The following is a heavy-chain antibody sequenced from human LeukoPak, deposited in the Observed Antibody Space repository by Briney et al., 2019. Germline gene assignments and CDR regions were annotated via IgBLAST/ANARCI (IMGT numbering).Heavy chain of an antibody. D-gene: IGHD1-26*01. Sequence: PGGSLRLSCAASGFTFSTYDMHWVRQATGKRLEWVSAISTTDDTYYPGSVKGRFTISRENAKSSLYLQMNSLRAEDTAVYYCARGRSGSYFDSWGQGTLVAVSS. J-gene: IGHJ4*02. CDR3: ARGRSGSYFDS. CDR2: ISTTDDT. V-gene: IGHV3-13*04. CDR1: GFTFSTYD.